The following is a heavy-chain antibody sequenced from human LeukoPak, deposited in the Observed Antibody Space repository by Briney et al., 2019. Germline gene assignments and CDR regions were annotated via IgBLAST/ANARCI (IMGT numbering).Heavy chain of an antibody. D-gene: IGHD2-21*01. CDR3: ARAAYCGGDCYSYGMDV. V-gene: IGHV1-69*13. J-gene: IGHJ6*02. Sequence: ASVKVSCKASGYTFTSYAISWVRQAPGQGLEWMGGIIPIFGTANYAQKFQGRVTITADESTSTAYMELSSLRSEDTAVYYCARAAYCGGDCYSYGMDVWGQGTTVTVSS. CDR2: IIPIFGTA. CDR1: GYTFTSYA.